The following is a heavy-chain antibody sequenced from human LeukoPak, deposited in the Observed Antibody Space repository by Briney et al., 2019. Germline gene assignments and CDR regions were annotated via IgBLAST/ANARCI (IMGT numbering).Heavy chain of an antibody. V-gene: IGHV4-39*01. J-gene: IGHJ4*02. CDR2: IYYSGST. CDR3: ARRGFYTDY. Sequence: SETLSLTCTVSGGSISSSSYYWGWIRQPPGKGLEWIGSIYYSGSTYYNPSLKSRVTISVDTSKNQFSLKLSSVTAADTAVYYCARRGFYTDYWGQGTLVTVSS. CDR1: GGSISSSSYY. D-gene: IGHD2/OR15-2a*01.